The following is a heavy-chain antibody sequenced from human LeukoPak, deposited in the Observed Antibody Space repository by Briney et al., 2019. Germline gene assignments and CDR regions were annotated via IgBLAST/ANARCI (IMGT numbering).Heavy chain of an antibody. CDR1: GGSISGYY. Sequence: SETLSLTCTVSGGSISGYYWSWIRQPAGKGLEWIGRIYTSGSTNYSPSLKSRVTMSVDTSKNQFSLKLSSVTAADTAVYYCARVANPTIFGVDYYYYYMDVWGKGTTVTVSS. V-gene: IGHV4-4*07. CDR3: ARVANPTIFGVDYYYYYMDV. CDR2: IYTSGST. D-gene: IGHD3-3*01. J-gene: IGHJ6*03.